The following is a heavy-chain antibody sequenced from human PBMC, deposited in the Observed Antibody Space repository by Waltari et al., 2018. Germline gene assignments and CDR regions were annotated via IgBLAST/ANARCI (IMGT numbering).Heavy chain of an antibody. CDR1: GFTFSSYG. V-gene: IGHV3-30*18. CDR3: AKGFLEWVLFGHNAMDV. CDR2: ISYDGSNE. J-gene: IGHJ6*02. Sequence: QVQLVESGGGVVQPGRSLRLSCAASGFTFSSYGIPWVRQAPGKGLEWVAVISYDGSNEYYADSVKDRFTISRDNSKNTLYLQMNSLRAEDTAVYYCAKGFLEWVLFGHNAMDVWGQGTTVTVSS. D-gene: IGHD3-3*01.